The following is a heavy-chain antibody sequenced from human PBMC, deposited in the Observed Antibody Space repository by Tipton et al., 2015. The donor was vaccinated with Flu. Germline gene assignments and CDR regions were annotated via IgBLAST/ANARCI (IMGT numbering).Heavy chain of an antibody. CDR2: VYYSGNT. V-gene: IGHV4-39*01. Sequence: TLSLTCFVSGDSVNTPTYYWAWIRQPPGKGLEWIGSVYYSGNTYYSPSLRSRVTMFVDTSVNQFSLKLTSVTAADSAMYYCVKRGGNVWGNNNDFLSWGQGLLVTVSS. CDR1: GDSVNTPTYY. CDR3: VKRGGNVWGNNNDFLS. D-gene: IGHD3-16*01. J-gene: IGHJ5*02.